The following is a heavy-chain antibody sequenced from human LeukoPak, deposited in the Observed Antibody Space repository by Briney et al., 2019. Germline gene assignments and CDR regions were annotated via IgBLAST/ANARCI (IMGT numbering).Heavy chain of an antibody. Sequence: PSETLSLTCTVSGYSISSSSYYWGWIRQPPGKGLEWIGSIYYSGSTYYNPSLKSRVTISVDTSKNQFSLKLSSVTAADTAVYYCARLVYSGSYYRPDRDYWGQGTLVTVSS. J-gene: IGHJ4*02. V-gene: IGHV4-39*01. CDR1: GYSISSSSYY. CDR3: ARLVYSGSYYRPDRDY. CDR2: IYYSGST. D-gene: IGHD1-26*01.